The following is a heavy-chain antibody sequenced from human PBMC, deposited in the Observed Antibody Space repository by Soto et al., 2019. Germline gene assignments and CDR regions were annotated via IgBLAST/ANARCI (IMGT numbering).Heavy chain of an antibody. V-gene: IGHV3-33*08. J-gene: IGHJ6*02. CDR3: ARDSYGDFDYYYYGMDV. CDR1: GFTFSSYA. CDR2: IWYDGSNK. D-gene: IGHD4-17*01. Sequence: GGSLRLSCAASGFTFSSYAMHWVRQAPGKGLEWVAVIWYDGSNKYYADSVKGRFAISRDNSKNTLYLQMNSLRAEDTAVYYCARDSYGDFDYYYYGMDVWGQGTTVTVSS.